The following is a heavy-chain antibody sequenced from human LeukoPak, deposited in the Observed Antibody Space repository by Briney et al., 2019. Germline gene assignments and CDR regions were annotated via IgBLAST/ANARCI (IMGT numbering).Heavy chain of an antibody. Sequence: GGSLRLSCAASGFTFSSYAMSWVRQAPGKGLEWVSAISGSGGSTYYADSVKGRFTISRDNSKNTLYLQMNSLRAEETAVYYCAKVWDSSGWTWIDYWGQGTLVTVSS. V-gene: IGHV3-23*01. CDR1: GFTFSSYA. J-gene: IGHJ4*02. D-gene: IGHD6-19*01. CDR2: ISGSGGST. CDR3: AKVWDSSGWTWIDY.